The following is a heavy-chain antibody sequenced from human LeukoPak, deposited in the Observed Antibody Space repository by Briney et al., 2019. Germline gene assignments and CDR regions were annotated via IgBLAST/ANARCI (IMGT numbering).Heavy chain of an antibody. V-gene: IGHV3-30*04. D-gene: IGHD3-10*01. CDR1: GLTLSNSA. J-gene: IGHJ4*02. CDR3: ARDISGSANYYFDY. Sequence: PGRSLRLSCAASGLTLSNSAMHWVRQAPDKGLEWVAVISVDGRVTHYADSVKGRFTISRDNSKNTVYLQMNSLRAEDTALYYCARDISGSANYYFDYWGQGTLVTVSS. CDR2: ISVDGRVT.